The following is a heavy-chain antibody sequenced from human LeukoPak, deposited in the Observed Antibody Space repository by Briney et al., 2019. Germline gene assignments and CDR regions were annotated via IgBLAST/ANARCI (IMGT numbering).Heavy chain of an antibody. D-gene: IGHD3-22*01. CDR1: GFTFSSYW. J-gene: IGHJ4*02. Sequence: GGSLRLSCAASGFTFSSYWMSWVRQAPGKGLEWVANIKQDGSEKYYVDSVKGRFTISRDNAKNTLYLQMNSLRAEDTAVYYCAKDRKYYYDSSGYWGVFDYWGQGTLVTVSS. CDR3: AKDRKYYYDSSGYWGVFDY. V-gene: IGHV3-7*01. CDR2: IKQDGSEK.